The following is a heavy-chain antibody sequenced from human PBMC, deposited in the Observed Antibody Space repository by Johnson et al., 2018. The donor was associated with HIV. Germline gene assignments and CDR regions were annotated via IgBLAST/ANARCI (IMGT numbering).Heavy chain of an antibody. CDR2: INWSGGTT. Sequence: VQLVESGGGVLRPGASLRLSCEGFGFIFDDYGLNWVRQAPGKGLEWVSGINWSGGTTGYADSVKGRFTISRDNAKNSLYLQMNSLRAEDTAVYYCARAHYGSGSLDIWGQGTTVTVSS. V-gene: IGHV3-20*04. J-gene: IGHJ3*02. CDR1: GFIFDDYG. CDR3: ARAHYGSGSLDI. D-gene: IGHD3-10*01.